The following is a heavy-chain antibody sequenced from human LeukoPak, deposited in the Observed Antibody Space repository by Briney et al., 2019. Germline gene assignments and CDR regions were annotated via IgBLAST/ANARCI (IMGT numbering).Heavy chain of an antibody. V-gene: IGHV1-46*03. CDR2: INPRGDRT. CDR3: VRDNSRNNRAWWFDP. Sequence: ASVKVSCKAYGFTFTAYYMHWVRQAPGQGLEWIGIINPRGDRTSYAQKFQGRVTMTRDTTTSTVHMEMSSLRLEGTAVYYCVRDNSRNNRAWWFDPWGQGTLVTVSS. CDR1: GFTFTAYY. D-gene: IGHD1/OR15-1a*01. J-gene: IGHJ5*02.